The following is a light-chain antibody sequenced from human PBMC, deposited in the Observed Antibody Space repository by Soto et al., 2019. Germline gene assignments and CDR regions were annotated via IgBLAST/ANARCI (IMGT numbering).Light chain of an antibody. CDR3: QSYYSSLTLRV. CDR1: SSNIGAGYD. CDR2: GNS. J-gene: IGLJ1*01. V-gene: IGLV1-40*01. Sequence: QSVLTQPPSVSGAPGQRVTISCTGSSSNIGAGYDVHWYQQLPGTAPKLLIYGNSNRPSGVPDRFSASKSGTSASLAITGRQADDEADYYCQSYYSSLTLRVFGTGTKLTVL.